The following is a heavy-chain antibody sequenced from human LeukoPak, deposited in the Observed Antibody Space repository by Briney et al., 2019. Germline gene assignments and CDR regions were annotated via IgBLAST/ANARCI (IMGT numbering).Heavy chain of an antibody. J-gene: IGHJ4*02. D-gene: IGHD3-9*01. CDR1: GFTFNVHL. CDR2: LSSISSYI. V-gene: IGHV3-21*01. CDR3: ARARGSAMLTGYYDFDY. Sequence: KPGGPLRLSCSASGFTFNVHLVIWLPEAPGKAVVGVSSLSSISSYIYSADSVKGRITISRDKATTTLYLPMNSLTAEATDMYYCARARGSAMLTGYYDFDYWGQGTLVTVSS.